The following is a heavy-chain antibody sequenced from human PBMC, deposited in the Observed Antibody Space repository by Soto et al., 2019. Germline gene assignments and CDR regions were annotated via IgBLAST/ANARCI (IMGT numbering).Heavy chain of an antibody. V-gene: IGHV4-39*01. J-gene: IGHJ6*02. CDR3: AIYGDSGSYYYYGMDV. D-gene: IGHD6-6*01. Sequence: ETLSLTCTVXGGSISSSSYYWGWVRQPPGKGLQWIGSIYYSGSTYYNPSLKSRVTISVDTSKNQFSLKLRSVTAADTAMYYCAIYGDSGSYYYYGMDVWGQGTTVTVSS. CDR1: GGSISSSSYY. CDR2: IYYSGST.